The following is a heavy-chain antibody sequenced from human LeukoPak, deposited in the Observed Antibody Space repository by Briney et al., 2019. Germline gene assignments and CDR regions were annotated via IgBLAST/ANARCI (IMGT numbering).Heavy chain of an antibody. CDR2: INHSGST. J-gene: IGHJ3*02. CDR3: ARSIAARWDAFDI. V-gene: IGHV4-34*01. Sequence: PSETLSLTCAVYGGSFSGYYWSWIRQPPGKGLEWIGEINHSGSTNYNPSLKSRVTISVDTSKNQFSLKLSSVTAADTAVYYCARSIAARWDAFDIWGQGTMVTVSS. CDR1: GGSFSGYY. D-gene: IGHD6-6*01.